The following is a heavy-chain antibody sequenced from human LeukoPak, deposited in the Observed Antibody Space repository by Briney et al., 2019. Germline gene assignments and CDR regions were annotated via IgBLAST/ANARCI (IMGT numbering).Heavy chain of an antibody. CDR1: GGSISSSSYY. J-gene: IGHJ4*02. Sequence: ETLSLTCTVSGGSISSSSYYWGWIRQAPGKGLEWVSAISGSGGITYYADSVKGRFTISRDNSKNTLYLQMNSLRAEDTAVYYCAARSWVVYWGQGTLVTVSS. V-gene: IGHV3-23*01. CDR3: AARSWVVY. CDR2: ISGSGGIT. D-gene: IGHD1-26*01.